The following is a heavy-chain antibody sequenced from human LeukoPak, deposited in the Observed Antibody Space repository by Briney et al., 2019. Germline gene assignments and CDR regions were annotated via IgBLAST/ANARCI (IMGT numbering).Heavy chain of an antibody. Sequence: PGGSLRLSCAASGFTFSDYYMTWIRQAPGMGLEWVSYISTGNIIYYADSVKGRFTISRDNAKNSLYLQMSSLRAEDTAVYYCARDRTTYSSSSFDYWGQGTLVTVSS. D-gene: IGHD6-6*01. J-gene: IGHJ4*02. V-gene: IGHV3-11*01. CDR1: GFTFSDYY. CDR3: ARDRTTYSSSSFDY. CDR2: ISTGNII.